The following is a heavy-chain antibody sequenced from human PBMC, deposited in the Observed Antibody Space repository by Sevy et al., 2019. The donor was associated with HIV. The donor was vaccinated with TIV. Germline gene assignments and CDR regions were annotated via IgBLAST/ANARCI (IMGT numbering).Heavy chain of an antibody. J-gene: IGHJ4*02. V-gene: IGHV3-21*01. D-gene: IGHD6-13*01. CDR3: ARNGIATAGHSYYFDL. CDR1: GFTFSYDG. CDR2: ISSRSSYI. Sequence: RGCLRLSCAASGFTFSYDGLSWVRQAPGKGLERVSSISSRSSYIYYADSVQGRFTISRDNAKNSLYLQMSSLGAEDTAVYYCARNGIATAGHSYYFDLWGQGTLVTVSS.